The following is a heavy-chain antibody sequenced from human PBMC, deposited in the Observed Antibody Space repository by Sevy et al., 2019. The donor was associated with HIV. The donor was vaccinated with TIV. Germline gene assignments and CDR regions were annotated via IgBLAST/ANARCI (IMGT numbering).Heavy chain of an antibody. J-gene: IGHJ4*02. CDR2: ISGSGGST. D-gene: IGHD5-18*01. CDR1: GFTFSSYA. V-gene: IGHV3-23*01. Sequence: GGSLRLSCAASGFTFSSYAMSWVRQAPGKGLEWVSAISGSGGSTYYADSVKGRFTISRDNSKNTRYLQMNSLRAEDTAVYYCANAGGYSYGSTPFDYWGQGTLVTVSS. CDR3: ANAGGYSYGSTPFDY.